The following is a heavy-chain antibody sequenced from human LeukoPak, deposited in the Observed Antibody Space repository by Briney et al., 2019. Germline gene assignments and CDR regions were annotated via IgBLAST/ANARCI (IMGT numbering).Heavy chain of an antibody. V-gene: IGHV1-46*01. J-gene: IGHJ5*02. CDR2: INPSGGST. Sequence: ASVKVSCKASGYTFTSYYMHWVRQAPGQGLEWMGIINPSGGSTSYAQKFQGRVTMTRDTSTSTVYMELSSLRSEDTAVYYCARRGGIAAAGADNWFDPWGQGTLVTVSS. CDR1: GYTFTSYY. CDR3: ARRGGIAAAGADNWFDP. D-gene: IGHD6-13*01.